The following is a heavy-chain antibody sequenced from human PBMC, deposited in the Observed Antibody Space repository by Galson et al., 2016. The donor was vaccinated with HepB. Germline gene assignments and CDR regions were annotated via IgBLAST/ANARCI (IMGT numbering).Heavy chain of an antibody. J-gene: IGHJ4*02. CDR2: ITGSGTTI. D-gene: IGHD5-18*01. CDR1: GFTFSRYA. Sequence: SLRLSCAASGFTFSRYAMSWVRPAPGKGLEWVSSITGSGTTIYYADSVKGRFTISRDNSKNTLYLQLSSLRAEDTAVYYCAKDRADTAMIHYYFDYWGQGTLVTVSS. V-gene: IGHV3-23*01. CDR3: AKDRADTAMIHYYFDY.